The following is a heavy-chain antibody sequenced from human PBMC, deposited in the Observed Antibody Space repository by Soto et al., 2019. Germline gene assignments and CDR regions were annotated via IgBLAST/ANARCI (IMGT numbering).Heavy chain of an antibody. J-gene: IGHJ6*02. CDR2: IWYDGSNK. CDR3: AGEEQQLVLGWKGMDV. Sequence: GGSLRLSCAASGFTFSSYGMHWVRQAPGKGLEWVAVIWYDGSNKYYADSVKGRFTISRDNSKNTLYLQMNSLRAEDTAVYYCAGEEQQLVLGWKGMDVWGQGTTVTVS. D-gene: IGHD6-13*01. CDR1: GFTFSSYG. V-gene: IGHV3-33*01.